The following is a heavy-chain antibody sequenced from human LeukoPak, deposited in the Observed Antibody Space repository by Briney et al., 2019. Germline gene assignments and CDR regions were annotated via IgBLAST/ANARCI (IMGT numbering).Heavy chain of an antibody. Sequence: GGSLRLSCAASGFTFSSSWMHWVRQAPEKGLVWVSRINSDGSSTSYADSVKGRFTISRDNSKNTLYLQMNSLRAEDTAVYYCAKAIVVVTAYYFDYWGQGTLVTVSS. V-gene: IGHV3-74*01. CDR3: AKAIVVVTAYYFDY. J-gene: IGHJ4*02. D-gene: IGHD2-21*02. CDR2: INSDGSST. CDR1: GFTFSSSW.